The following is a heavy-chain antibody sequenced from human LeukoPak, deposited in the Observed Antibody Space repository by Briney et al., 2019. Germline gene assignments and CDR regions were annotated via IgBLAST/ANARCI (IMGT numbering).Heavy chain of an antibody. Sequence: GGSLRPSCSASGFIFSSYAMHWVRQAPGRGLEYVSVISSNGGSTYYADSVKGRFTISRDNSKNTLYLQMSSLRAEDTAVYYCVKDRRRAGPYYFDYWGQGTLVTVSS. D-gene: IGHD6-19*01. CDR3: VKDRRRAGPYYFDY. CDR2: ISSNGGST. V-gene: IGHV3-64D*06. J-gene: IGHJ4*02. CDR1: GFIFSSYA.